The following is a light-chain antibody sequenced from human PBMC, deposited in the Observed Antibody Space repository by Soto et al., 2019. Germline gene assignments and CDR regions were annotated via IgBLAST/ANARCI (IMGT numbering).Light chain of an antibody. CDR3: QSYDSRLSVV. CDR1: YSNIGAGYD. CDR2: DNS. V-gene: IGLV1-40*01. J-gene: IGLJ2*01. Sequence: QSALTQPPSVSGAPGQRVTVSCTGSYSNIGAGYDVHWYQQLPGTAPKLLIYDNSNRPSGVPDRFSGSKSGSSASLAITGLQAEDEADYYCQSYDSRLSVVFGGGTKVTVL.